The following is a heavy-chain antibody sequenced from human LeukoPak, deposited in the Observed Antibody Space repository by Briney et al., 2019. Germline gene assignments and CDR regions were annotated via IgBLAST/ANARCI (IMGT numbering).Heavy chain of an antibody. D-gene: IGHD3-10*01. V-gene: IGHV3-7*01. CDR2: IKQDGSEK. J-gene: IGHJ4*02. CDR3: ARVVPPLYYFDY. CDR1: GFTFSSSW. Sequence: PGGSLRLSCAASGFTFSSSWMSWVRQAPGKGLEWVANIKQDGSEKYYVDSVKGRFTIPRDNAKNSLYLQMNSLRAEDTAVYYCARVVPPLYYFDYWGQGTLVTVSS.